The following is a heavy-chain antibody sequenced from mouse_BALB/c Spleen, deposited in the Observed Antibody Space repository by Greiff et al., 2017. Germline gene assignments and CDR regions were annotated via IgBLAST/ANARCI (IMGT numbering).Heavy chain of an antibody. CDR2: IYPGGGYT. CDR3: ARRESYYAMDY. J-gene: IGHJ4*01. Sequence: QVQLQQSGAELVRPGTSVKISCKASGYTFTNYWLGWVKQRPGHGLEWIGDIYPGGGYTNYNEKFKGKATLTADTSSSTAYMQLSSLTSEDSPVYFCARRESYYAMDYWGQGTSVTVSS. CDR1: GYTFTNYW. V-gene: IGHV1-63*02.